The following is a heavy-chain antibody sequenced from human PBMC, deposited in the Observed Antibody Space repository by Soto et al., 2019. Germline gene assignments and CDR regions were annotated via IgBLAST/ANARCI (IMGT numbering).Heavy chain of an antibody. J-gene: IGHJ5*02. D-gene: IGHD1-1*01. CDR3: AREREGGTGEGNWFDP. CDR1: GGTFSSYA. Sequence: QVQLVQSGAEVKKPGSSVKVSCKASGGTFSSYAISWVRQAPGQGLEWMGGIIPIFGTANYAQKFQGRVTSTADESTSTAYMELISLRSEDTAVYYCAREREGGTGEGNWFDPWGQGTLVTVSS. CDR2: IIPIFGTA. V-gene: IGHV1-69*12.